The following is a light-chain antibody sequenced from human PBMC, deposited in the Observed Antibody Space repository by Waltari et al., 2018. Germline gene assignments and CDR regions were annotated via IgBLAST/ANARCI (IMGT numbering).Light chain of an antibody. CDR2: VKSDGSH. Sequence: QLVLTQSPSASASLGASVKLTCTLSSGHSSNVIAWLQQQPEKGPRYLMKVKSDGSHSKGDEIPDRFSGSSSGAERYLTISSLQSEDEADYYCQTGGHGTWVFGGGTKLTVL. CDR1: SGHSSNV. J-gene: IGLJ3*02. V-gene: IGLV4-69*01. CDR3: QTGGHGTWV.